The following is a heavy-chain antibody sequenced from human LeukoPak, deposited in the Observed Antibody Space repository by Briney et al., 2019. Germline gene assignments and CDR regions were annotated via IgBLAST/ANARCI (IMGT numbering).Heavy chain of an antibody. V-gene: IGHV3-23*01. Sequence: GGSLRLSCAASGFTFSDYSMNWVRQAPGKGLEWVSAISGNSDNTYYADSVKGRFTISRDNSKNTLYLQMSSLRAEDTAVFYCAKGWETSGYYNGFDCWGQGTLVTVSS. CDR3: AKGWETSGYYNGFDC. CDR2: ISGNSDNT. J-gene: IGHJ4*02. CDR1: GFTFSDYS. D-gene: IGHD3-3*01.